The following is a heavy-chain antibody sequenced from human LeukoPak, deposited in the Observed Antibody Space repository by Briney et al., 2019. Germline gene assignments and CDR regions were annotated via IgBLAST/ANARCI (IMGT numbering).Heavy chain of an antibody. D-gene: IGHD6-19*01. J-gene: IGHJ4*02. CDR1: GYTFTGHY. Sequence: GASVKDSCKASGYTFTGHYMHWVRQAPGQGLEWMGWINPNSGGTNYAQKFQGRVTMTRDTSISTAYMELSRLRYDDTAVYYCARGPDNRISGFDYWGQGTLVTVSS. V-gene: IGHV1-2*02. CDR3: ARGPDNRISGFDY. CDR2: INPNSGGT.